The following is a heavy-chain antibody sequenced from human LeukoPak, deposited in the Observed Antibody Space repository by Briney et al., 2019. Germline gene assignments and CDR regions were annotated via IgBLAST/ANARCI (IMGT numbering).Heavy chain of an antibody. CDR3: ARDAGYGMDV. J-gene: IGHJ6*02. CDR2: TDYSGRS. CDR1: AGAISHAGYF. Sequence: SQTLSLTCPISAGAISHAGYFWSWVRQHPEKGLEWIGYTDYSGRSYYNPSLESRVVISVDTSQHQVSLTLKSMTAADTAVYYCARDAGYGMDVWGQGTTVTV. V-gene: IGHV4-31*03.